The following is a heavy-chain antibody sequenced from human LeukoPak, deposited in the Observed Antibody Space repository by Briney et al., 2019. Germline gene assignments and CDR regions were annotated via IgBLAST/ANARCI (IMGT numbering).Heavy chain of an antibody. CDR2: IHYSGST. Sequence: KPSETLSLTCTVSGGSISSSSYYWGWIRQPPGKGLEWIGSIHYSGSTYYNPSLKSRVTISVDTSKNQFSLKLSSVTAADTAVYYCARRLLPYCSSTSCPEFDPWGQGTLVTVSS. CDR3: ARRLLPYCSSTSCPEFDP. CDR1: GGSISSSSYY. D-gene: IGHD2-2*01. J-gene: IGHJ5*02. V-gene: IGHV4-39*01.